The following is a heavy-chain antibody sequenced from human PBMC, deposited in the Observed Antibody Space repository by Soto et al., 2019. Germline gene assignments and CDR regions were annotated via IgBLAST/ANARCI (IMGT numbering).Heavy chain of an antibody. V-gene: IGHV3-33*01. J-gene: IGHJ4*02. CDR2: IWYDGSRT. D-gene: IGHD3-10*01. CDR3: ARQWGEGYKVPYLDQ. Sequence: QVQLVESGGGVVQPGTSLRLSCAASRFSFSTYGMHWVRQAPGKGLEWVAVIWYDGSRTSYTDSVKGRFTISRDNSRNTLYLEMDSLGAEDTAVYFCARQWGEGYKVPYLDQWGQGTLVTVSS. CDR1: RFSFSTYG.